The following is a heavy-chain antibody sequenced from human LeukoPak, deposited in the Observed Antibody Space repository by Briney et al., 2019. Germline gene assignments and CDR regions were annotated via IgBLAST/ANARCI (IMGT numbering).Heavy chain of an antibody. CDR2: IIPIFGTA. J-gene: IGHJ4*02. CDR1: GGTFSSYA. V-gene: IGHV1-69*05. Sequence: SVKVSCKASGGTFSSYAISWVRQAPGQGLEWMGRIIPIFGTANYAQKFQGRVTITTDESTSTAYMEPSSLRSEDTAVYYCAREGEYSSGWYGGWGQGTLVTVSS. D-gene: IGHD6-19*01. CDR3: AREGEYSSGWYGG.